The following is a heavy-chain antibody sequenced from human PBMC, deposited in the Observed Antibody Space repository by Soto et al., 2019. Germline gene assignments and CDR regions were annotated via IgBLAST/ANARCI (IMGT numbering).Heavy chain of an antibody. CDR3: TCCGHDYKIDN. CDR2: MYHNGGS. CDR1: GASISSRTW. V-gene: IGHV4-4*02. D-gene: IGHD2-21*01. Sequence: QVQLQESGPGLVKPSETLSLTCAVSGASISSRTWWTWVRQSPGKGLEWIGEMYHNGGSNYNPSLKSRVAISTDTSKNQFSLTLTSVTAAETAMYYCTCCGHDYKIDNWGQGSLVTVSS. J-gene: IGHJ4*02.